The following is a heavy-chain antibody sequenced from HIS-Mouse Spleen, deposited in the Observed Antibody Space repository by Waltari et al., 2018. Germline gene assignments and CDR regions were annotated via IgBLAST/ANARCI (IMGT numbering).Heavy chain of an antibody. CDR1: GYSISSGYY. V-gene: IGHV4-38-2*02. J-gene: IGHJ1*01. D-gene: IGHD2-8*01. CDR3: ARDSWAYAIEYFQH. Sequence: QVQLQESGPGLVKPSETLSLTCPVSGYSISSGYYWGWIRQPPGKGLEWIGSIYQSGSTYYNPSLKSRVTISVDTSKNQFSLKLSSVTAADTAVYYCARDSWAYAIEYFQHWGQGTLVTVSS. CDR2: IYQSGST.